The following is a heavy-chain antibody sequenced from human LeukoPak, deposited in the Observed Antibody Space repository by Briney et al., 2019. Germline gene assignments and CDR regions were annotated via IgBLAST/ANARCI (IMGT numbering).Heavy chain of an antibody. V-gene: IGHV3-64*01. CDR1: GFTFGIHA. CDR2: ISSNGANT. J-gene: IGHJ4*02. Sequence: GGSLRLSCAASGFTFGIHAMHWVRQTPGKGLEYVAGISSNGANTFHTKSVEDGFIISRDNSKNMLYLQMGSLRVEDMAVYYCARGEEFYDSSGYRRLDSWGQGTLVAVSS. D-gene: IGHD3-22*01. CDR3: ARGEEFYDSSGYRRLDS.